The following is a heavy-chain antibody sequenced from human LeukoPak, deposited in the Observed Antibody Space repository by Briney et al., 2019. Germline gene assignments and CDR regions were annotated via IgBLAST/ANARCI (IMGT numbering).Heavy chain of an antibody. V-gene: IGHV3-11*04. D-gene: IGHD6-19*01. CDR2: ISNSGTTR. CDR1: GFTFSDYY. CDR3: ARDQTGITVAATGWFDP. Sequence: GGSLRLSCAASGFTFSDYYMSWLRQAPGRGLEWVSYISNSGTTRYYADSVKGRFTISRDNAKNSLYLQMNSLRAEDTAVYYCARDQTGITVAATGWFDPWGQGTLATVSS. J-gene: IGHJ5*02.